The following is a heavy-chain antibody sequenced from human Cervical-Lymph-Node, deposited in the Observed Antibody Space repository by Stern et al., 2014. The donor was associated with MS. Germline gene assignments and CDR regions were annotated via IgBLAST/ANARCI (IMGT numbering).Heavy chain of an antibody. CDR3: ARGRGKRVFDY. CDR1: GESVMGYP. CDR2: VNPSGSS. V-gene: IGHV4-34*01. D-gene: IGHD3-16*01. J-gene: IGHJ4*02. Sequence: QVQLQQWGAGLLKPSETLSLTCAVYGESVMGYPWSWIRQSPGKGMEWIGEVNPSGSSNYNPALKSRVSMSVETSKTHLSLNLTSVTAADTAVYYCARGRGKRVFDYWGQGSLVTVSS.